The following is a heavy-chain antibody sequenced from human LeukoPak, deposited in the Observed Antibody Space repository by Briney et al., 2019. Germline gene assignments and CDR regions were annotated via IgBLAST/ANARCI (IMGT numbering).Heavy chain of an antibody. V-gene: IGHV3-48*03. J-gene: IGHJ4*02. D-gene: IGHD6-13*01. CDR3: ARDHWEAASFDF. CDR2: ISSSGSTI. CDR1: GFTFGSYE. Sequence: GGSLRLSCAASGFTFGSYEMNWVRQAPGKGLEWVSYISSSGSTIYYADSVKGRFTISRDNAKSSLFLRMNSLRAEDTAVYYCARDHWEAASFDFWGQGTLVTVSS.